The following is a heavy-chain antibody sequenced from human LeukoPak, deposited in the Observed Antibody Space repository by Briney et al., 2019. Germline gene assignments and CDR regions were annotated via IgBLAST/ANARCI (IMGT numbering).Heavy chain of an antibody. Sequence: GGSLRLSCAASGFTFSSYEMNWVRQAPGKGLEWVSYISSSGSTIYYADSVKGRFTISRDNAKNSLYLQMNSLRAEDTAVYYCAKDPTPVLNIAVAGTDYWGQGTLVTVSS. CDR1: GFTFSSYE. D-gene: IGHD6-19*01. J-gene: IGHJ4*02. CDR2: ISSSGSTI. V-gene: IGHV3-48*03. CDR3: AKDPTPVLNIAVAGTDY.